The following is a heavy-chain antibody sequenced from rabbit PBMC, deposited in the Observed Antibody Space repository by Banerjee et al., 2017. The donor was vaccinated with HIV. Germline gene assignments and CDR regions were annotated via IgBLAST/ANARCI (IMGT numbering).Heavy chain of an antibody. CDR3: ARDLAGVIGWNFNL. V-gene: IGHV1S40*01. D-gene: IGHD4-1*01. J-gene: IGHJ4*01. CDR2: IAVDSSGYT. Sequence: QSLEESGGDLVKPGASLTLTCTASGFTLSSYWMCWVRQAPGKGLEWIACIAVDSSGYTGYASWAKGRFTISKTSWTTVTLQMTSLTAADTATYFCARDLAGVIGWNFNLWGQGTLVTVS. CDR1: GFTLSSYW.